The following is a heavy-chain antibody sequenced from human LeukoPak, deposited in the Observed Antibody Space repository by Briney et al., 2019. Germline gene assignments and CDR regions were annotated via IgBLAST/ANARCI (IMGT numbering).Heavy chain of an antibody. CDR3: ARDPYDYVWGSYRYHAFDI. D-gene: IGHD3-16*02. CDR1: GYTFTGYY. V-gene: IGHV1-2*02. J-gene: IGHJ3*02. Sequence: GASVKVSRKASGYTFTGYYMHWVRQAPGQGLEWMGWINPNSGGTNYAQKFQGRVTMTRDTSISTAYMELSRLRSDDTAVYYCARDPYDYVWGSYRYHAFDIWGQGTMVTVSS. CDR2: INPNSGGT.